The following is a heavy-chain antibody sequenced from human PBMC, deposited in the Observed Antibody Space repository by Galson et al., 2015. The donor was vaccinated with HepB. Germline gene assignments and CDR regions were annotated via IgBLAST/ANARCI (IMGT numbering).Heavy chain of an antibody. CDR1: GFTFSSYA. CDR3: ARASQGYDSSGFDY. V-gene: IGHV3-23*01. CDR2: ISGSGGST. D-gene: IGHD3-22*01. Sequence: SLRLSCAASGFTFSSYAMSWVRQAPGKGLEWVSGISGSGGSTNYADSVKGRFTISRDNSKNTLYVQMNSLRAEDTAVYYCARASQGYDSSGFDYWGQGTLVTVSS. J-gene: IGHJ4*02.